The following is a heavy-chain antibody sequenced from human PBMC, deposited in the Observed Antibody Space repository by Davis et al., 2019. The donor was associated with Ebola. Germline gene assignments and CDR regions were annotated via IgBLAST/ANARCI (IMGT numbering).Heavy chain of an antibody. CDR3: ARLYYYDSSGYQNWFDP. CDR1: GGSVSSGSYY. V-gene: IGHV4-61*01. Sequence: SETLSLTCTVSGGSVSSGSYYWSWIRQPPGKGLEWIGYIYYSGSTNYNPSLKSRVTISVDTSKNQFSLKLSSVTAADTAVYYCARLYYYDSSGYQNWFDPWGQGTLVTVSS. D-gene: IGHD3-22*01. J-gene: IGHJ5*02. CDR2: IYYSGST.